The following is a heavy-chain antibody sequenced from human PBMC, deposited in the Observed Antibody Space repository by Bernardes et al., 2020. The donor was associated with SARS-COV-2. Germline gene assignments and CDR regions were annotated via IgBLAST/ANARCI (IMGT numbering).Heavy chain of an antibody. D-gene: IGHD6-13*01. J-gene: IGHJ4*02. CDR1: GFTLCNYA. Sequence: GGPPSVSRAAPGFTLCNYAMSWVPTAPGEGLEWVSAIIGSSPGTFYADSVKGRFTISRDSSKNTLYLQMSSLRAEDTAVYYCAKDRIHSGYSSSWYDYWGQGTLVTVSS. CDR3: AKDRIHSGYSSSWYDY. CDR2: IIGSSPGT. V-gene: IGHV3-23*01.